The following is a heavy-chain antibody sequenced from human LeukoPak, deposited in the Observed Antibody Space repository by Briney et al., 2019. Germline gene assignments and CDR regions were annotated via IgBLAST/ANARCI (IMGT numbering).Heavy chain of an antibody. CDR3: ARAPSEIGGYYPEYFRH. D-gene: IGHD3-22*01. J-gene: IGHJ1*01. CDR2: IKSDGRT. V-gene: IGHV3-74*01. Sequence: GGSLRLSCAAAGFTFSNYWMHWVRQAPGKGLVWVSRIKSDGRTNYADSVKGRLTISRDNAKNTVSLQMNSLRGEDTGGYYCARAPSEIGGYYPEYFRHWGQGTLVTVSS. CDR1: GFTFSNYW.